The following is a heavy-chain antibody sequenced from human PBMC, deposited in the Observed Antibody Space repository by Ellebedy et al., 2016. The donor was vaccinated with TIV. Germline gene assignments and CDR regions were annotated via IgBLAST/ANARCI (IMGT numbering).Heavy chain of an antibody. CDR2: ISSSGSPI. CDR3: ARDTRFIDQQHNWFDP. J-gene: IGHJ5*02. CDR1: GFIFSDYY. D-gene: IGHD2-2*01. V-gene: IGHV3-11*01. Sequence: GGSLRLSCAASGFIFSDYYMIWIRRPPGKGLEWVSYISSSGSPIYYAESVKGRFTISRDNAKNSLYLQMNSLRAEDTAVYYCARDTRFIDQQHNWFDPWGRGTLVTVSS.